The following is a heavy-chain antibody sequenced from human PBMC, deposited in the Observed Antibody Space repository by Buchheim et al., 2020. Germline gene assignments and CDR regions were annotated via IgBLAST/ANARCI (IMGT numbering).Heavy chain of an antibody. CDR1: GYTFNSYY. D-gene: IGHD6-19*01. CDR2: NNPSGGST. Sequence: QVQLVQSGAEVKKPGASVKVSCKASGYTFNSYYMHWVRQAPGQGFEWMGLNNPSGGSTTYAQKFQGRVTMTRDTSTSTVYMELSSLRSEDTAVYYCAKDRGSGWNYFDYWGQGTL. CDR3: AKDRGSGWNYFDY. V-gene: IGHV1-46*02. J-gene: IGHJ4*02.